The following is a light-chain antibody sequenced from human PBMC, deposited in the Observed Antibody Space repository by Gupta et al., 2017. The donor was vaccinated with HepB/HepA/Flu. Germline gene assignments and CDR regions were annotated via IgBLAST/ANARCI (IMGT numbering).Light chain of an antibody. CDR2: SDH. Sequence: QSVLTQPPSASGTPGQRVTISCSGSISNIGTNTVNWYQQLPGTAPKLLIYSDHQRPSGVPDRFSGSKSGTSASLAISGLQSEDEAVYYCAAWDYSYVVFGGGTKLTVL. J-gene: IGLJ2*01. CDR1: ISNIGTNT. CDR3: AAWDYSYVV. V-gene: IGLV1-44*01.